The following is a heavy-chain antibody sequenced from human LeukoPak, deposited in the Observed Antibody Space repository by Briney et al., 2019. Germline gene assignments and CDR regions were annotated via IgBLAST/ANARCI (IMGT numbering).Heavy chain of an antibody. V-gene: IGHV4-59*06. CDR1: GGSISSYY. D-gene: IGHD3-22*01. CDR2: IYYSGST. CDR3: ARVLRFYYDSSGYYVFDY. Sequence: SETLSLTCTVSGGSISSYYWSWIRQPAGKGLEWIGYIYYSGSTYYNPSLKSRVTISVDTSKNQFSLKLSSVTAADTAVYYCARVLRFYYDSSGYYVFDYWGQGTLVTVSS. J-gene: IGHJ4*02.